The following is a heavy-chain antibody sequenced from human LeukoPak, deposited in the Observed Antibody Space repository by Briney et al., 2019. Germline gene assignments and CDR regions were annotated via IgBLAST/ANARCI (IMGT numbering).Heavy chain of an antibody. CDR3: ARGPPMVRGVIDY. V-gene: IGHV1-8*01. Sequence: VASVKVSCKASGYTFTSYDINWVRQATGQGLEWMGWMNPNSGNTGYAQKFQGRVTMTRNTSISTAYMELSSLRSEDTAVYYCARGPPMVRGVIDYWGQGTLVTVSS. CDR2: MNPNSGNT. D-gene: IGHD3-10*01. CDR1: GYTFTSYD. J-gene: IGHJ4*02.